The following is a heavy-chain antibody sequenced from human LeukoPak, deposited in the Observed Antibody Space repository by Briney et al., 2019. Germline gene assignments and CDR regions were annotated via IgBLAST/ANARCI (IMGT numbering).Heavy chain of an antibody. Sequence: PGRSLRLSCAASGFTFSNYGMHWVRQAPGKGLEWVAVISYDGSNKHYADSVKGRFTISRHNSENTLYLQMNSLRAEDTAVYYCARLQEGAFDIWGQGTMVIVSS. V-gene: IGHV3-30*03. CDR3: ARLQEGAFDI. CDR2: ISYDGSNK. J-gene: IGHJ3*02. CDR1: GFTFSNYG.